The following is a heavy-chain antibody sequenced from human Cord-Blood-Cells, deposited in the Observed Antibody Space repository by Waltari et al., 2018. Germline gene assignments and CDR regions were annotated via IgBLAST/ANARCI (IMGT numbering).Heavy chain of an antibody. CDR3: ARDSALDY. CDR1: GFPFSRSW. CDR2: IKQDGSEK. V-gene: IGHV3-7*01. J-gene: IGHJ4*02. Sequence: EVQLVESGGGLVQPGGSRRLSCAASGFPFSRSWLSWVRQAPGKGLEWVANIKQDGSEKYYVDSVKGRFTISRDNAKNSLYLQMNSLRAEDTAVYYCARDSALDYWGQGTLVTVSS.